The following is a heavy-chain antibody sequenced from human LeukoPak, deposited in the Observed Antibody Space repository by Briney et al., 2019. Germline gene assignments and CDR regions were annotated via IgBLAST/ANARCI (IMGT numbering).Heavy chain of an antibody. CDR2: INTNTENP. CDR3: ARGPMVRGVIIRTPGHNYFDP. V-gene: IGHV7-4-1*02. J-gene: IGHJ5*02. D-gene: IGHD3-10*01. CDR1: GYTFTSYA. Sequence: ASVKVSCKASGYTFTSYAMSWVRQAPGQGLEWMGWINTNTENPTYAQGFTGRFVFSLDTSVSTAYLQIITLKAEDTAVYYCARGPMVRGVIIRTPGHNYFDPWGQGTLVTVSS.